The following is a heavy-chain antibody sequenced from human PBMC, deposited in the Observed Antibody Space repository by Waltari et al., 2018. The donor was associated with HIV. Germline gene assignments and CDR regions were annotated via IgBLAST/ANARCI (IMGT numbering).Heavy chain of an antibody. Sequence: QVQLVQSGAEVKKPGASVKVSCKASGYTFTSYGISWVRQAPGQGLEWMGWISAYNGNTNYAQKLQGRVTMTTDTSTSTAYMELRSLRSDDTAVYYCARRHVNLLWFGEPGALYFDLWGRGTLVTVSS. D-gene: IGHD3-10*01. J-gene: IGHJ2*01. CDR1: GYTFTSYG. CDR2: ISAYNGNT. V-gene: IGHV1-18*01. CDR3: ARRHVNLLWFGEPGALYFDL.